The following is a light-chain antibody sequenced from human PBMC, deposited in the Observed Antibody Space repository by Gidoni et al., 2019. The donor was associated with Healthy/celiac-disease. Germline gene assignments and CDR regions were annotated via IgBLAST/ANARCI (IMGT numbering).Light chain of an antibody. V-gene: IGLV2-14*03. CDR3: SSYTSSSTFWV. CDR1: SSDVGCYNY. CDR2: DVS. Sequence: QSALTQPASVSVSPGQSITISCTGTSSDVGCYNYVSWYQQHPGKAPKLMIYDVSNRPSGVSNRFSGSKSGNTASLTISGLQAEDEADYYCSSYTSSSTFWVFGGGTKLTVL. J-gene: IGLJ3*02.